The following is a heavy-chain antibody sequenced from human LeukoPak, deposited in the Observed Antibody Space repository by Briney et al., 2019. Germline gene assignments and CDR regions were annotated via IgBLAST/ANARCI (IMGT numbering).Heavy chain of an antibody. CDR3: ARDRAGQFDY. Sequence: ASVKVSCKASGYTFTTFPMHWVRQAPGRRLEWMGWINAGNGATKYSQKFQGRVTITRDTSASTAYMELSSLTSEDTAVYYCARDRAGQFDYWGQGTLVTVSS. CDR1: GYTFTTFP. V-gene: IGHV1-3*01. J-gene: IGHJ4*02. D-gene: IGHD3-10*01. CDR2: INAGNGAT.